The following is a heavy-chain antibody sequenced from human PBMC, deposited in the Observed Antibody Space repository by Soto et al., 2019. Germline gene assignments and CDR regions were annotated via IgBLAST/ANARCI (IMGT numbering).Heavy chain of an antibody. D-gene: IGHD6-13*01. Sequence: GSLRLSCAASGFTFSSYGMHWVRQAPGKGLEWVAVIWYDGSNKYYADSVKGRFTISRDNSKNTLYLQMNSLRAEDTAVYYCARGAPRGSSSDFDYWGQGTLVTVSS. CDR1: GFTFSSYG. J-gene: IGHJ4*02. CDR2: IWYDGSNK. CDR3: ARGAPRGSSSDFDY. V-gene: IGHV3-33*01.